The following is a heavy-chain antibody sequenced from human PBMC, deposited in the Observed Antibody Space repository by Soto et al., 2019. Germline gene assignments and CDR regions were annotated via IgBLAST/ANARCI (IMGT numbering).Heavy chain of an antibody. V-gene: IGHV1-46*01. CDR2: IDPSGGST. Sequence: QVQLVQSGAEVKKPGASVKVSCKASGYTFTASYMHWVRQAPGQGLEWMGIIDPSGGSTSYSQKVQGRITMTRDTSTSTVDMELNSLISEDTAVFYWARDSGHYYRSDAFDKWGQGTMVTVSS. CDR1: GYTFTASY. CDR3: ARDSGHYYRSDAFDK. J-gene: IGHJ3*02. D-gene: IGHD1-26*01.